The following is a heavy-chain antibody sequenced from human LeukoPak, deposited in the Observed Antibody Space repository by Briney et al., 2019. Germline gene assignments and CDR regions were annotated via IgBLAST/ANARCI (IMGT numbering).Heavy chain of an antibody. J-gene: IGHJ4*02. CDR2: ISAYNGNT. Sequence: ASVKASCKASGYTFTSYGISWVRQAPGQGLEWMGWISAYNGNTNYAQKLQGRVTMTTDTSTSTAYMELRSLRSDDTAVYYCARQESPFAAAGMTIDYWGQGTLVTVSS. CDR3: ARQESPFAAAGMTIDY. D-gene: IGHD6-13*01. CDR1: GYTFTSYG. V-gene: IGHV1-18*01.